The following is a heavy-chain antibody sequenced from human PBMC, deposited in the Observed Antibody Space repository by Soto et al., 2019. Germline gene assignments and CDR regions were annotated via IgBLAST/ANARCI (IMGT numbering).Heavy chain of an antibody. J-gene: IGHJ5*02. CDR2: IYWDDDK. D-gene: IGHD2-2*02. Sequence: ASGPTLVNPTQTLTLTCTFSGFSLSTSGVGVGWIRQPPGKALEWLALIYWDDDKRYSPSLKSRLTITKDTSKNQVVLTMTNMDPVDTATYYCAHRPVGYCSSTSCYNSWFDPWGQGTLVTVSS. CDR3: AHRPVGYCSSTSCYNSWFDP. V-gene: IGHV2-5*02. CDR1: GFSLSTSGVG.